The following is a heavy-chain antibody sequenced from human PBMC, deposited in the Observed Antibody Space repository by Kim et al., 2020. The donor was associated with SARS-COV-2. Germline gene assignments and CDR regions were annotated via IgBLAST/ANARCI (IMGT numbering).Heavy chain of an antibody. Sequence: ASVKVSCKASGYTFTGYYMHWVRQAPGQGLEWMGRINPNSGGTNYAQKFQGRVTMTRDTSISTAYMELSRLRSDDTAVYYCARVRLWSHDDYYGMDVWGQGTTVTVSS. CDR3: ARVRLWSHDDYYGMDV. CDR2: INPNSGGT. J-gene: IGHJ6*02. V-gene: IGHV1-2*06. D-gene: IGHD5-18*01. CDR1: GYTFTGYY.